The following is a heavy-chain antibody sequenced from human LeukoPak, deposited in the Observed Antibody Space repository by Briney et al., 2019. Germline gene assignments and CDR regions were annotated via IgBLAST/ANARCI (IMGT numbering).Heavy chain of an antibody. J-gene: IGHJ4*02. V-gene: IGHV1-69*06. CDR1: GGTFSSYA. D-gene: IGHD6-13*01. Sequence: SVKVSCKASGGTFSSYAISWVRQAPGQGLEWMGGIIPIFGTANYAQKFQGRGTITADKSTSTAYMELSSLRSEDTAVYYCARGREAAPTFVYWGQGTLVTVSS. CDR3: ARGREAAPTFVY. CDR2: IIPIFGTA.